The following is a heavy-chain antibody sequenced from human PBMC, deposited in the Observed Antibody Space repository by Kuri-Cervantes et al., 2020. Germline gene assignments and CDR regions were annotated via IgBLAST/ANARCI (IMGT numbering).Heavy chain of an antibody. CDR3: FAFYDIHK. D-gene: IGHD3-9*01. CDR1: GFTFSDYG. V-gene: IGHV3-30*02. J-gene: IGHJ4*02. Sequence: GGSLRLSCVPSGFTFSDYGMPWVSQAQGKGLEWVAVTRYDGSNKYYADSVKGRLAISRHNSKNTLYLQMNSLNTEDSAVYYCFAFYDIHKWGQGTLVTVSS. CDR2: TRYDGSNK.